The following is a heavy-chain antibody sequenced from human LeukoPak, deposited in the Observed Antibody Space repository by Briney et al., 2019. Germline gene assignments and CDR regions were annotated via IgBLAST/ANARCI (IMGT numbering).Heavy chain of an antibody. CDR1: GYTFTSNG. Sequence: ASVKVSCKASGYTFTSNGISWVRQAPGQGLEWMGWISAYNGNTNYAQKLQGRVTMTTDTSTSTAYMELRSLRSDDTAVYYCARDGYCSSTSCSYYYYYYYMDVWGKGTTVTISS. J-gene: IGHJ6*03. CDR3: ARDGYCSSTSCSYYYYYYYMDV. CDR2: ISAYNGNT. V-gene: IGHV1-18*01. D-gene: IGHD2-2*03.